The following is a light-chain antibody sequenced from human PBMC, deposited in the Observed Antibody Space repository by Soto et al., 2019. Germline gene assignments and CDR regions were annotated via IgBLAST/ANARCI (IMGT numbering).Light chain of an antibody. CDR1: QSISNH. Sequence: DIQMTQSPSSLSASVEDRVIITCRASQSISNHLNWYQQKPGKAPKLLIFAASSLQSGVPSRFSGSRSGPDFTLTISSLQPEDFAVYFCQQYHTSPYTFGQGTRLEIK. V-gene: IGKV1-39*01. CDR3: QQYHTSPYT. CDR2: AAS. J-gene: IGKJ2*01.